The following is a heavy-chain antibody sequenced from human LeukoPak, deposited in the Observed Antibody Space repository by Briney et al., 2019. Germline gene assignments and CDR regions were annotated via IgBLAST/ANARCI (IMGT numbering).Heavy chain of an antibody. CDR3: ARGSGGGGSGYSPFDN. CDR1: GGSISSSGYY. V-gene: IGHV4-61*08. Sequence: PSETLSLTCTVSGGSISSSGYYWSWIRQPPGKGLEWIGYIYYSGSTNYNPSLKSRVTISVDTSKNQFSLKLSSVTAADTAVYYCARGSGGGGSGYSPFDNWGQGTLVTVSS. D-gene: IGHD3-3*01. J-gene: IGHJ4*02. CDR2: IYYSGST.